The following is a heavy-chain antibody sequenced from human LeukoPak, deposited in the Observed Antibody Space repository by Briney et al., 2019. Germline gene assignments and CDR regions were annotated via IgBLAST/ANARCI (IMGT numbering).Heavy chain of an antibody. Sequence: PSETLSLTCTVSGGSISGFYWSWIRQPPGKGLEWIGYIYYSGTTTYNPSLKSRVTISIDMSNNHFSLNLRSVTAADTAVYYCARWATTMIAPYYFDYWGQGTLVTVSS. V-gene: IGHV4-59*12. CDR3: ARWATTMIAPYYFDY. J-gene: IGHJ4*02. CDR2: IYYSGTT. CDR1: GGSISGFY. D-gene: IGHD3-22*01.